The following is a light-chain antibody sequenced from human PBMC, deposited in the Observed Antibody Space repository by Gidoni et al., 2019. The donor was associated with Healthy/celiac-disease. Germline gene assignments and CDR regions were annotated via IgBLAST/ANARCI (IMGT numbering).Light chain of an antibody. CDR1: QDISNY. CDR2: DAS. CDR3: QQYDNLLLT. Sequence: DIQMTQSPSSLSASVGDRVTITCQASQDISNYLNWYQQKPGKAPKLLIYDASNLETGVPSRFSGSGSGTDFTFTISSLQPEDIATYYCQQYDNLLLTFXGXTKVDIK. J-gene: IGKJ4*01. V-gene: IGKV1-33*01.